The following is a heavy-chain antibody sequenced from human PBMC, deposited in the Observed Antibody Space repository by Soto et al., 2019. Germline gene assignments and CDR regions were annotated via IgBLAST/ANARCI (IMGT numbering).Heavy chain of an antibody. V-gene: IGHV1-69*06. Sequence: QVQLVQSGAEVKKPGSSVKVSCKASGGTFSSYAISWVRQAPGQGLEWMGGIIPIFGTANYAQKFQGRVTITADKSTSTAYMELSSLRSDDTAVYYCASPPAGVVVVAATPDYYGMDVWGQGTTVTVSS. CDR2: IIPIFGTA. CDR3: ASPPAGVVVVAATPDYYGMDV. J-gene: IGHJ6*02. CDR1: GGTFSSYA. D-gene: IGHD2-15*01.